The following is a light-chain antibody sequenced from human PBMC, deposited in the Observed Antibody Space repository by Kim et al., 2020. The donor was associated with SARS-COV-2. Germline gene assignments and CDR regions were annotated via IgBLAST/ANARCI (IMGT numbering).Light chain of an antibody. CDR3: RQSDSVFT. CDR1: QTISNY. V-gene: IGKV1-39*01. CDR2: GAS. J-gene: IGKJ3*01. Sequence: ASVGDRVTITCRASQTISNYLNWYQQKPGQAPKLLIYGASSLPSGVPSRFSGSGSGTHFTLTISSLQPEDFATYYCRQSDSVFTFGPGTKVDIK.